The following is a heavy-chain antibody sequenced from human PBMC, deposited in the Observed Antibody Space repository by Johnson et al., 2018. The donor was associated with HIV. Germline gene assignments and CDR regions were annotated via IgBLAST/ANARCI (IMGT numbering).Heavy chain of an antibody. Sequence: VQLVESGGGLVQPGGSLRLSCAVSGYSVTGYNMSWVRQAPGKGLEWVARIRGRANTYATAYAASLKGSFTISRDDSTNTAYLQMNSLTPEDTAVYYCASTIDIVPAGRSYDAFDIWGQGTLVTVSS. J-gene: IGHJ3*02. D-gene: IGHD5-12*01. CDR1: GYSVTGYN. V-gene: IGHV3-73*01. CDR2: IRGRANTYAT. CDR3: ASTIDIVPAGRSYDAFDI.